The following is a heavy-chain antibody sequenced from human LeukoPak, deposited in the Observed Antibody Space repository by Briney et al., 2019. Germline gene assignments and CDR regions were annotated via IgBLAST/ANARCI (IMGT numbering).Heavy chain of an antibody. CDR1: GYSFTSYW. D-gene: IGHD3-10*01. CDR2: IYPGDSDT. V-gene: IGHV5-51*01. Sequence: GESLKISCKGSGYSFTSYWIGWVRQMPGKGLEWMGIIYPGDSDTRYSPSFQGQVTISADKSISTAYLQWSSLKASDTAIYYCVKQGASYYGSGVYYFDYWGQGTLVTVSS. J-gene: IGHJ4*02. CDR3: VKQGASYYGSGVYYFDY.